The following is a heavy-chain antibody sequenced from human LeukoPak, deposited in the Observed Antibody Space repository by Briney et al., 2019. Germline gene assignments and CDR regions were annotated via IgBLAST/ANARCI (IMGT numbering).Heavy chain of an antibody. Sequence: SETLSLTCTVSGGSFSTYYWSWIRQPAGKGLEWIGRIYKSGITHFNPSLKSRVTMSVDTSKNQFSLKLTSVTAADTAVYFCAREIVVTANYYYYYMDAWGRGTTVTVSS. CDR1: GGSFSTYY. D-gene: IGHD2-21*02. J-gene: IGHJ6*03. V-gene: IGHV4-4*07. CDR2: IYKSGIT. CDR3: AREIVVTANYYYYYMDA.